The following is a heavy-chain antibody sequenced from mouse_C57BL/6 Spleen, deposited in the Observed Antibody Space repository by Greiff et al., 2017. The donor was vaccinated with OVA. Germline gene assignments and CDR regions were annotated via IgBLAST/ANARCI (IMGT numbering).Heavy chain of an antibody. CDR3: ARGDPYGSSFDY. Sequence: EVQVVESGGGLVKPGGSLKLSCAASGFTFSSYAMSWVRQTPEKRLEWVATISDGGSYTYYPDNVKGRFTISRDNANNNLYLQMSHLKSEDTAMYYCARGDPYGSSFDYWGQGTTLTVSS. CDR2: ISDGGSYT. J-gene: IGHJ2*01. V-gene: IGHV5-4*01. D-gene: IGHD1-1*01. CDR1: GFTFSSYA.